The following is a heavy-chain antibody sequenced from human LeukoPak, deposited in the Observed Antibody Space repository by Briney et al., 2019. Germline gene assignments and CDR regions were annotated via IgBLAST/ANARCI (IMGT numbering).Heavy chain of an antibody. V-gene: IGHV3-21*01. CDR2: IGSSGSPI. CDR3: ARDPMVRGAALDY. Sequence: PGGSLRLSCADSGFTFSRYSMNWVRQAPGKGLEWVSSIGSSGSPIFYADSVKGRFTISRDNAKNSLYLQMNSLRAEDTAVYYCARDPMVRGAALDYWGQGTLVTVSS. J-gene: IGHJ4*02. D-gene: IGHD3-10*01. CDR1: GFTFSRYS.